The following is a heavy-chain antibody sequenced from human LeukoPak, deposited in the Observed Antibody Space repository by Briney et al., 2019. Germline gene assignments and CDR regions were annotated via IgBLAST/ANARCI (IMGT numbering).Heavy chain of an antibody. Sequence: GGSLRLSCAASRFTFSSYIMNWVRQAPGKGLEWLSYISNSGSTRYYADSVKGRFTISRDNAKNSLWLQMNSLRAEDTAVYYCVRGRGSCSGGTCYVDYWGQGTLVTVSS. CDR3: VRGRGSCSGGTCYVDY. J-gene: IGHJ4*02. CDR2: ISNSGSTR. V-gene: IGHV3-48*01. CDR1: RFTFSSYI. D-gene: IGHD2-15*01.